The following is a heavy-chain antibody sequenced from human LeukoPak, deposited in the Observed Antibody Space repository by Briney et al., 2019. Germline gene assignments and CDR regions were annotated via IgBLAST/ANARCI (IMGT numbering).Heavy chain of an antibody. Sequence: PSETLSLTCAVYGGSFSGYYWSWIRQPPGKGLEWIGEINHSGSTNYNPSLKSRVTISVDRSKNQFSLKLSSVTAADTAVYYCARLTGTTPYWGQGTLVTVSS. J-gene: IGHJ4*02. V-gene: IGHV4-34*01. D-gene: IGHD1-20*01. CDR1: GGSFSGYY. CDR3: ARLTGTTPY. CDR2: INHSGST.